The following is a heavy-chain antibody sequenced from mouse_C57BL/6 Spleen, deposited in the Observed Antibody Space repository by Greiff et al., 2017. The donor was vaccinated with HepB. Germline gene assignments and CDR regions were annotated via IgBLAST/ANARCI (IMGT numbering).Heavy chain of an antibody. V-gene: IGHV1-18*01. CDR1: GYTFTDYN. J-gene: IGHJ2*01. D-gene: IGHD1-1*01. CDR2: INPNNGGT. CDR3: ARGIYYGFYFDY. Sequence: EVQLQQSGPELVKPGASVKIPCKASGYTFTDYNMDWVKQSHGKSLEWIGDINPNNGGTIYNQKFKGKATLTVDKSSSTAYMELRSLTSEDTAVYYCARGIYYGFYFDYWGQGTTLTVSS.